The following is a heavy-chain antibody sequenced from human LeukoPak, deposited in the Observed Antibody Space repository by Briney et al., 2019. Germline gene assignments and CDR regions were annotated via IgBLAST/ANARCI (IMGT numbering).Heavy chain of an antibody. Sequence: ASVKVSCKASGGTFSSYAISWVRQAPGQGLEWMGGIIPIFGTANYAQKFQGRVTITTDESTSTAYMELSSLRSEDTAVYYCASTPPSGSSPPEFWFDPWGQGTLVTVSS. CDR2: IIPIFGTA. V-gene: IGHV1-69*05. CDR1: GGTFSSYA. D-gene: IGHD6-13*01. J-gene: IGHJ5*02. CDR3: ASTPPSGSSPPEFWFDP.